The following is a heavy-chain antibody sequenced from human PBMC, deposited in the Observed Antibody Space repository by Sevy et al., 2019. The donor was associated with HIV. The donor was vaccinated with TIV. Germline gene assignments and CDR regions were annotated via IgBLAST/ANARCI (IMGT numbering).Heavy chain of an antibody. Sequence: GGSLRLSCAASGFTFSSYAMHWVRQAPGKGLEWVAVISYDGSNKYYADSVKGRFTISRDNSKNTLYLQMNSLRDEDTAVYYSARDTLAQLGYYYYGMDDWGQGTTVTVSS. CDR1: GFTFSSYA. CDR3: ARDTLAQLGYYYYGMDD. D-gene: IGHD1-1*01. J-gene: IGHJ6*02. CDR2: ISYDGSNK. V-gene: IGHV3-30-3*01.